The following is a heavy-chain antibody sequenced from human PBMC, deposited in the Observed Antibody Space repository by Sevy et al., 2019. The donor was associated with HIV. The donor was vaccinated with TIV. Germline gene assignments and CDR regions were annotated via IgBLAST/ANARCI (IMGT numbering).Heavy chain of an antibody. J-gene: IGHJ3*02. Sequence: ASVKVSCKASGGTFRSYGISWVRLAPGQGLEWMGIFIPIFGTTNYAQRFQGRVTFTADESTSTAFMELSSLRSEDTAVYYCARLYHDGSAVQAFDIWGQGTMVTVSS. CDR3: ARLYHDGSAVQAFDI. CDR1: GGTFRSYG. CDR2: FIPIFGTT. D-gene: IGHD3-22*01. V-gene: IGHV1-69*13.